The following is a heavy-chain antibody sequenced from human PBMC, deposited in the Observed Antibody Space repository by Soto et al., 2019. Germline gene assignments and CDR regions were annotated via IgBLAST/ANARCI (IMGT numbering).Heavy chain of an antibody. J-gene: IGHJ4*02. Sequence: QVQLVESGGGVVQPERSLRLSCATSGFTFSDFGMHWVRQAPGRGLEWVAAISADGSDKYYVGSVQGRFTISRDNTKNALYLRLSSLRTEDSAVYYCVKGTAVGRQQFANWGQGTLVTVSS. V-gene: IGHV3-30*18. CDR1: GFTFSDFG. CDR3: VKGTAVGRQQFAN. CDR2: ISADGSDK. D-gene: IGHD6-13*01.